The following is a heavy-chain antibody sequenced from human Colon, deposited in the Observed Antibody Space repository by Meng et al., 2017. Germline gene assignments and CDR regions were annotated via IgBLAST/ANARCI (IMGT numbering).Heavy chain of an antibody. J-gene: IGHJ4*02. V-gene: IGHV1-46*01. CDR1: ESSFSGET. CDR2: RQPRVGRT. Sequence: QVHLVQSWSEVKTPGAVVQGSCKGSESSFSGETIHWGRQARGQRLEWMGIRQPRVGRTTYAQKFQGRLTVTWDTSTTTVYMELSSLTSDDTAVYYCARELDYAYNFDFWGQGTLVTVSS. D-gene: IGHD3/OR15-3a*01. CDR3: ARELDYAYNFDF.